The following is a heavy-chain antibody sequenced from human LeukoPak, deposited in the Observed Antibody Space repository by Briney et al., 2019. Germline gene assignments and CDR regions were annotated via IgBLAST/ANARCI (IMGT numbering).Heavy chain of an antibody. CDR2: IYHSGFT. D-gene: IGHD6-19*01. CDR1: GGSISSYW. J-gene: IGHJ4*02. V-gene: IGHV4-4*02. Sequence: SETLSLTCAVSGGSISSYWWTWVRQPPGKGLEWIGEIYHSGFTNYNASLKSRISISIDKSKNEFSLEVGSVTAADTAVYFCATGDNKQWPVWGQGTLVTVSS. CDR3: ATGDNKQWPV.